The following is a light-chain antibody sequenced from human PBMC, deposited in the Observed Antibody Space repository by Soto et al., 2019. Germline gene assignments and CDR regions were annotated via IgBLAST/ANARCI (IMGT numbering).Light chain of an antibody. CDR1: QTISSW. CDR2: QAS. V-gene: IGKV1-5*03. Sequence: DIQMTQSPSALPASVGDRVTITCRASQTISSWLAWYQQKPGEAPRLLIYQASSLEAEVPSRFSGSGSGTEFTLTISSLQPDDFATYYCQHYKMYSPWTFGQGTKVDIK. CDR3: QHYKMYSPWT. J-gene: IGKJ1*01.